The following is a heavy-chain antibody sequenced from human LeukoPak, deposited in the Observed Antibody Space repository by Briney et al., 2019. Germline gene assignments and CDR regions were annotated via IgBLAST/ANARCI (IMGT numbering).Heavy chain of an antibody. Sequence: ASVKVSCKASGYTFTNYAIHWVRQAPGQSLEWMGWSNAGNGNTKYSQEFQGRVTITRDTSASTVYMELSSLRSEDTAVYYCARGKDYYGSGSYYKGYYFDYWGQGTLVTVSS. V-gene: IGHV1-3*02. D-gene: IGHD3-10*01. J-gene: IGHJ4*02. CDR1: GYTFTNYA. CDR3: ARGKDYYGSGSYYKGYYFDY. CDR2: SNAGNGNT.